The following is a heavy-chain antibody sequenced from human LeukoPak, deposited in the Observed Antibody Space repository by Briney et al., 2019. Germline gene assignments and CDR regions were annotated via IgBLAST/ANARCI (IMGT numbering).Heavy chain of an antibody. V-gene: IGHV3-15*01. Sequence: GGSLRLSCAASGLSISNDWMSWVRQAPGKGLEWVARVKSKSAGETTDYAAPVKGRFTISRDDSKNTLYLQMNSLKTEDTAVYHCTLIQGWGSGSYYRDFWGQGTLVTVSS. D-gene: IGHD3-10*01. J-gene: IGHJ4*02. CDR2: VKSKSAGETT. CDR1: GLSISNDW. CDR3: TLIQGWGSGSYYRDF.